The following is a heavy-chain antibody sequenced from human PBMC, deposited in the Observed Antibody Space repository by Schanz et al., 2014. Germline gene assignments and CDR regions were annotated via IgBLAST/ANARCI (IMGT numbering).Heavy chain of an antibody. CDR1: GYTFNNHG. CDR3: ARDVPINDY. Sequence: QVQLVQSGGEVKKPGASATVSCKASGYTFNNHGISWVRQAPGQGLEWMGRIIPILDKTNYAQKFQGRVTVTRDTSTSTSYMELRSLTSDDTAVYYCARDVPINDYWGQGTPVTVSS. CDR2: IIPILDKT. D-gene: IGHD2-2*01. V-gene: IGHV1-18*01. J-gene: IGHJ4*02.